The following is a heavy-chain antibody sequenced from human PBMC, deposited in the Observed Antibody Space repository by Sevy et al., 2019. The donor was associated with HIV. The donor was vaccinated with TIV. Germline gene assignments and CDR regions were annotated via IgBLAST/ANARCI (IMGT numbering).Heavy chain of an antibody. CDR1: GFTFSSYD. V-gene: IGHV3-13*01. D-gene: IGHD2-8*01. CDR2: IGTAGGT. Sequence: GGSLRLSCAASGFTFSSYDMHWVRQATGKGLEWVSAIGTAGGTYYPGSVKGRFTISRENAKNSLYLQMNSLRAGDTAVYYCARGKVFMAFDIWGQGTMVTVSS. J-gene: IGHJ3*02. CDR3: ARGKVFMAFDI.